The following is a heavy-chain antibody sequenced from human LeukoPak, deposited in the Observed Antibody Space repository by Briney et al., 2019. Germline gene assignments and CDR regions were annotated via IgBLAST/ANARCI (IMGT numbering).Heavy chain of an antibody. CDR2: IYYSGNT. CDR3: AKSSYSIFDY. Sequence: SETLSLTCTVSGGSISSTNYFWDWIRQPPGKGLEWIGSIYYSGNTYYNLSLKSRVTISVDTSKNQFSLKLSSVTAADTAVYYCAKSSYSIFDYWGQGTLVTVSS. D-gene: IGHD5-18*01. CDR1: GGSISSTNYF. J-gene: IGHJ4*02. V-gene: IGHV4-39*01.